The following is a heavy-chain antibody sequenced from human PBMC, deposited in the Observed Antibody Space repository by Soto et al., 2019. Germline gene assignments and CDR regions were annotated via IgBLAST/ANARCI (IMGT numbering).Heavy chain of an antibody. J-gene: IGHJ4*02. CDR3: ARGHGGITVFGAPGHFDY. CDR2: ISYSGST. Sequence: PSETLSLTCTVSGGSISSSSYYWGWIRQPPGKGLEWIGSISYSGSTYYNPSLKSRVAISVDTSKTQFSLNLNSVTAADTAVYYCARGHGGITVFGAPGHFDYWGQGTLVTVSS. D-gene: IGHD3-3*01. V-gene: IGHV4-39*01. CDR1: GGSISSSSYY.